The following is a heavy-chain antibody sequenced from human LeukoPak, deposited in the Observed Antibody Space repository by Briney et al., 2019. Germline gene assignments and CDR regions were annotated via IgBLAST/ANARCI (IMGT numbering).Heavy chain of an antibody. V-gene: IGHV3-33*08. CDR3: ARDPSDARIAVAGTPWAFDI. CDR2: IWYDGSNK. J-gene: IGHJ3*02. D-gene: IGHD6-19*01. CDR1: GFTVSSNY. Sequence: GGSLRLSCAASGFTVSSNYMSWVRQAPGKGLEWVAVIWYDGSNKYYADSVKGRFTISRDNSKNTLYLQMNSLRAEDTAVYYCARDPSDARIAVAGTPWAFDIWGQGTMVTVSS.